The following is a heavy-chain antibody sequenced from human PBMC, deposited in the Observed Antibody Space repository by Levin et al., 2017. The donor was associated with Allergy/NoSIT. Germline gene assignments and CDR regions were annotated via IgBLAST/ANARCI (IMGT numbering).Heavy chain of an antibody. J-gene: IGHJ4*02. CDR2: IWYDGSNK. D-gene: IGHD3-10*01. CDR3: ARDMITMVRGVLRLWGFDY. CDR1: GFTFSSYG. V-gene: IGHV3-33*01. Sequence: SGGSLRLSCAASGFTFSSYGMHWVRQAPGKGLEWVAVIWYDGSNKYYADSVKGRFTISRDNSKNTLYLQMNSLRAEDTAVYYCARDMITMVRGVLRLWGFDYWGQGTLVTVSS.